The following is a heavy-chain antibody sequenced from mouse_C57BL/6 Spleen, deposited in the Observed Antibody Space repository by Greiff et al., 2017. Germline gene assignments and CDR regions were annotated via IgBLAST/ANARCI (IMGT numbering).Heavy chain of an antibody. Sequence: VKLVESGGGLVQPGGSLSLSCAASGFTFTDYYMSWVRQPPGKALEWLGFIRNKANGYTTEYSASVKGRFTISRDNSQSILYLQMNALRAEDSATYYCARYRMIYFDYWGQGTTLTVSS. CDR2: IRNKANGYTT. J-gene: IGHJ2*01. V-gene: IGHV7-3*01. D-gene: IGHD2-4*01. CDR1: GFTFTDYY. CDR3: ARYRMIYFDY.